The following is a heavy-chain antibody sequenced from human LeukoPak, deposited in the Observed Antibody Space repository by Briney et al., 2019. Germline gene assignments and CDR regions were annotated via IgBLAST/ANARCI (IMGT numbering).Heavy chain of an antibody. CDR3: ARDRAIAAAGTGWYFDL. CDR2: IYYSGTT. D-gene: IGHD6-13*01. V-gene: IGHV4-59*01. J-gene: IGHJ2*01. Sequence: SETLALTCTVSVDLISNYYWSWIRQPPGKGLEWIGSIYYSGTTNYNPSLKSRVTISVDTSKNQFSLKLRSVTAADTAVYYCARDRAIAAAGTGWYFDLWGRGTLVTVSS. CDR1: VDLISNYY.